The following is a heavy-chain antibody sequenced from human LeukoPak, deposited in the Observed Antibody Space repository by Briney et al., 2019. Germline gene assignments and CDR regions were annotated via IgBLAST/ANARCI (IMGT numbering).Heavy chain of an antibody. J-gene: IGHJ4*02. V-gene: IGHV1-2*02. D-gene: IGHD2-2*02. CDR1: GYTFTGYY. CDR2: IDPDSGGT. Sequence: ASVKVSCKTSGYTFTGYYLHWVRQAPGQGLEWMGRIDPDSGGTHYAQKFQVRVTVTRDTSITTVYMELSGLTSGDMAVYYCARVPGPYTTSRFDYWGQGTLVTVSS. CDR3: ARVPGPYTTSRFDY.